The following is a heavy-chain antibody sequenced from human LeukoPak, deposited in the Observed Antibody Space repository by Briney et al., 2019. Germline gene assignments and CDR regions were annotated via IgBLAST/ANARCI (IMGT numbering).Heavy chain of an antibody. CDR2: FDPADGET. D-gene: IGHD2-21*02. J-gene: IGHJ4*02. CDR3: ATPGPYCGGDCYFSSIDY. Sequence: GASVKVSCKVSGYTLTELSMHWVRQAPGKGLEWMGGFDPADGETIYAQNFQGRVTMTEDTSTDTAYMELSRLRSEDTAVYYCATPGPYCGGDCYFSSIDYWGQGTLVTVSS. CDR1: GYTLTELS. V-gene: IGHV1-24*01.